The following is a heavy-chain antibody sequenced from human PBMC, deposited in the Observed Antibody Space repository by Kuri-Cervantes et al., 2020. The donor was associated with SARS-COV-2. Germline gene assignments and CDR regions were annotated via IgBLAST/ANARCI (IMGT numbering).Heavy chain of an antibody. CDR3: ARDSVGYCSSTSCYSVGDIDY. D-gene: IGHD2-2*01. CDR1: GFTFSSYA. V-gene: IGHV3-64*02. Sequence: GGSLRLSCAASGFTFSSYAMHWVRQAPGKGLEYVSVISSKGGSTYDADFVKGRFTISRDNSKNTLYLQMGSLRAEDMAVYYCARDSVGYCSSTSCYSVGDIDYWGQGTLVTVSS. CDR2: ISSKGGST. J-gene: IGHJ4*02.